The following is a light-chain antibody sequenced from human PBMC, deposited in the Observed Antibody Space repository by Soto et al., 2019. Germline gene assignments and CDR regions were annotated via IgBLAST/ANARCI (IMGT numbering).Light chain of an antibody. CDR3: QKYNSAPPYT. CDR1: QGISNY. V-gene: IGKV1-27*01. J-gene: IGKJ2*01. Sequence: DIQMTQSPSSLSASVGDRVTITCRASQGISNYLAWYQQKPGKVPKLLIYAASTLQSGVPSRLSGSGSGTDFTLTISSLQPEDVATYYCQKYNSAPPYTFGQGTKLEIK. CDR2: AAS.